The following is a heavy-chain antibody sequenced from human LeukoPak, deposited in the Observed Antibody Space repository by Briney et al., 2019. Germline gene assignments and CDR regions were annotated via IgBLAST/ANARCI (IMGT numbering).Heavy chain of an antibody. Sequence: SVKVSCKASGGTFSSYAISWVRQAPGQGLEWMGRIIPILGIANYAQKFQGRVTITADKSTSTAYMKLSSLRSEDTAVYYCARAAPRSRFGVVIQNNWFDPWGQGTLVTVSS. D-gene: IGHD3-3*01. V-gene: IGHV1-69*04. CDR1: GGTFSSYA. J-gene: IGHJ5*02. CDR2: IIPILGIA. CDR3: ARAAPRSRFGVVIQNNWFDP.